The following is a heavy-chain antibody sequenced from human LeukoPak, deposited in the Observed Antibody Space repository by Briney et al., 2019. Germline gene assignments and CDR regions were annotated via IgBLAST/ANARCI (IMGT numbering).Heavy chain of an antibody. J-gene: IGHJ3*02. D-gene: IGHD3-9*01. V-gene: IGHV4-4*02. Sequence: PSETLSLTCAVSGGSISSSNWWSWVRQPPGKGLEWIGEIYHSGSTNYNPSLKSRVTISVDKSKNQFSLKLSSVTAADTAVYYCARAVRYFDWLLSKGAFDIWGQGTMVTVSS. CDR1: GGSISSSNW. CDR2: IYHSGST. CDR3: ARAVRYFDWLLSKGAFDI.